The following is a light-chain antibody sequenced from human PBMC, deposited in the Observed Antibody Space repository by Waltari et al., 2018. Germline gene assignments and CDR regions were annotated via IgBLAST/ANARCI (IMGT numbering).Light chain of an antibody. CDR2: EVS. J-gene: IGLJ3*02. V-gene: IGLV2-14*01. CDR1: SSDGGHYNY. Sequence: QSALTQPASVSGSPGQSITISCTGTSSDGGHYNYVSWYQHHPGKAPKLMIYEVSNRPSGVSNRFSGSKSGNPASLTISGIQAEDEADYYCSSYTSSSTRVFGGGTKLTVL. CDR3: SSYTSSSTRV.